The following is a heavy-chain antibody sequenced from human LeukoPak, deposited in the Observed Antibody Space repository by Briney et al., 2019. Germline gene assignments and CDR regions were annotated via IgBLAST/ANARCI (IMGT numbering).Heavy chain of an antibody. V-gene: IGHV3-30*02. CDR1: GFTFSSYG. Sequence: GGTLRLSCAASGFTFSSYGMSWVRQAPGKGLGWVTLVWYDGNRKYYADSVKGRFTFSRDNSKNSVYLQLNSLRPEDTAMYYCVSMVRGIGYWGQGTLVTVSS. CDR2: VWYDGNRK. CDR3: VSMVRGIGY. D-gene: IGHD3-10*01. J-gene: IGHJ4*02.